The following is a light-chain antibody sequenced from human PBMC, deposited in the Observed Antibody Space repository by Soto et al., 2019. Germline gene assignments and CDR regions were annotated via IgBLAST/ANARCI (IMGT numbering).Light chain of an antibody. V-gene: IGKV3-20*01. Sequence: EIVLTQSPGTLSLSPGESATLSCRASQSVSSNYLAWYQQKPGQAPRLLIYGPSSRATGIPDMFSGCGSGTDFTLTISRLEPEDFAVYYCQQYGSSPMTVGIGTRLEIK. CDR2: GPS. CDR3: QQYGSSPMT. J-gene: IGKJ5*01. CDR1: QSVSSNY.